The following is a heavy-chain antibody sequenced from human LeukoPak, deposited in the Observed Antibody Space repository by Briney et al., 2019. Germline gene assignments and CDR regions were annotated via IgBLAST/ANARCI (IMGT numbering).Heavy chain of an antibody. CDR3: ARDARRVVAAAIPYGMDV. D-gene: IGHD2-2*02. CDR1: GFSFSTYS. V-gene: IGHV3-21*06. J-gene: IGHJ6*02. CDR2: ITTTSSYI. Sequence: GGSLRLSCAASGFSFSTYSMNWVRQAPGKGLEWVSSITTTSSYIHYADSVKGRFTNFRDNAKNLLYLQMNSLRVEDTAVYYCARDARRVVAAAIPYGMDVWGQGTTVTVSS.